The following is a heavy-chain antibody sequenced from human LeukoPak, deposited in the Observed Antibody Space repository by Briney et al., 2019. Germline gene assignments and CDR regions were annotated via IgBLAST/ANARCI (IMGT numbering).Heavy chain of an antibody. CDR3: ARGRYYYGSGSYVY. CDR1: GGSISSSGYY. V-gene: IGHV4-39*07. D-gene: IGHD3-10*01. Sequence: SETLSLTCTVSGGSISSSGYYWGWIRQPPGKGLEWIASIYYSGSTYYNPSLKSRVTISVDTSKNQFSLKLSSVTAADTAVYYCARGRYYYGSGSYVYWGQGTLVTVSS. CDR2: IYYSGST. J-gene: IGHJ4*02.